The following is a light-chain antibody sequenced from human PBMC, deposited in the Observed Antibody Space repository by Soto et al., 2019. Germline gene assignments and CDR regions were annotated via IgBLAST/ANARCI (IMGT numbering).Light chain of an antibody. CDR1: SSNIGSYNF. V-gene: IGLV2-23*01. CDR3: CSYAGSSTYV. Sequence: QSALTQPASVSGSXGQSITISCTGSSSNIGSYNFVSWYQQHPGKAPKVIIYEGNQRPSGVSNRFSGSKSGNTASLTISGLQVEDEADYYCCSYAGSSTYVFGTGTKLTVL. J-gene: IGLJ1*01. CDR2: EGN.